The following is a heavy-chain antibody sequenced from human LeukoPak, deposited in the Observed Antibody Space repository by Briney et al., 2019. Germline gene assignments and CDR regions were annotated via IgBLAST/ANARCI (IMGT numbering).Heavy chain of an antibody. V-gene: IGHV4-34*01. CDR1: SGSCNGFY. CDR2: INHSGST. CDR3: ARGDELLPFDI. J-gene: IGHJ3*02. D-gene: IGHD1-26*01. Sequence: SETLSCTSSGYSGSCNGFYWRWMGPPPGKERKWIGEINHSGSTNYNPSLKRRVTISVGTSKNQSSLKLSSVTAADTAVYYCARGDELLPFDIWGQGTMVTVSS.